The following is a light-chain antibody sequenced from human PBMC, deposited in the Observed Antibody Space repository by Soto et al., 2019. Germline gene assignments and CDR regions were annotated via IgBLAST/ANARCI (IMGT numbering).Light chain of an antibody. J-gene: IGKJ1*01. V-gene: IGKV1-39*01. CDR3: EQSNSTAWT. Sequence: DIQMTQSPSSLSASVGDRVTITCRASQSISNYLNWYQQKPGQAPKLLIYAASSLQSGVPSRFSGSGSGTDFTLTISSLQLEDCATYYCEQSNSTAWTFGQGTKVEIK. CDR2: AAS. CDR1: QSISNY.